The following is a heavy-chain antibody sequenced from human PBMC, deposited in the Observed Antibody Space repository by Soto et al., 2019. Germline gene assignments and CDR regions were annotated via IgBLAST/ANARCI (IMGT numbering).Heavy chain of an antibody. CDR1: GYTSTSYD. J-gene: IGHJ4*02. CDR2: MSPNTGNT. CDR3: AISDCSGGSCYMLDY. Sequence: ASVKVSCKASGYTSTSYDINWVRQAPGQGLEWMGWMSPNTGNTGQAQRFQGGLTMTRNTSISTAYMELTRLKSEDTAVYYCAISDCSGGSCYMLDYWGQGTLVTVSS. D-gene: IGHD2-15*01. V-gene: IGHV1-8*01.